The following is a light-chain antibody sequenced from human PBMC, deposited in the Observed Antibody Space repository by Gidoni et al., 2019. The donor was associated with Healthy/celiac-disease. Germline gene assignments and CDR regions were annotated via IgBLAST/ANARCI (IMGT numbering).Light chain of an antibody. J-gene: IGKJ1*01. CDR3: LQARQTPLA. Sequence: DIVMTQSPLSLPVTPGEPASISCRSSQSLLHSIGYNYLDWYLQKPGQSPRLLIYLGSNRASGVPDRFSGSGSGTDFTLKISRVEAEDVGVYYCLQARQTPLAFGQGTKVEIK. V-gene: IGKV2-28*01. CDR1: QSLLHSIGYNY. CDR2: LGS.